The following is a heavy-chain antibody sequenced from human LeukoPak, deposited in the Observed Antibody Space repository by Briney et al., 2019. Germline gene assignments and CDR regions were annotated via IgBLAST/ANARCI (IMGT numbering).Heavy chain of an antibody. V-gene: IGHV4-59*01. Sequence: SETLSLTCTVSGDSISNYYWSWIRQPPGKGLEWIGYIYYSGSTNYNPSLKSRVAISVDTSKNQFSLKLSSLTAADTAVYSCAREACGGYRRFDYLGQGTLVTVS. CDR2: IYYSGST. D-gene: IGHD2-21*01. CDR1: GDSISNYY. CDR3: AREACGGYRRFDY. J-gene: IGHJ4*02.